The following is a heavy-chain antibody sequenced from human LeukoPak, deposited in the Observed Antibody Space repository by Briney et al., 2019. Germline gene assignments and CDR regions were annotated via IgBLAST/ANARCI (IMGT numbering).Heavy chain of an antibody. CDR3: AATNFYDNTGGRGYYFDY. D-gene: IGHD2/OR15-2a*01. CDR1: GYTLTELS. Sequence: GASVKVSCKVSGYTLTELSMHWVRQAPGKGLEWMGGFEPEDGERIYAQKFQGRVTMTEDTSTDTAYLELSSLRSEDTAVYYCAATNFYDNTGGRGYYFDYWGQETLVTVSS. V-gene: IGHV1-24*01. CDR2: FEPEDGER. J-gene: IGHJ4*02.